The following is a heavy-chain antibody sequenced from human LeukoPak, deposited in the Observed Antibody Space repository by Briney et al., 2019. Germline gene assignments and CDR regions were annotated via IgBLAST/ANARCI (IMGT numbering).Heavy chain of an antibody. J-gene: IGHJ4*02. CDR3: AKDSGSITGTTFSY. Sequence: PGGSLRLSCAASGFTFSSYAMSWVRQAPGKGLEWVSAISGSGGSTYYADSVKGRFTISRDNSENTLYLQMNSLRAEDTAVYYCAKDSGSITGTTFSYWGQGTLVTVSS. D-gene: IGHD1-7*01. CDR2: ISGSGGST. CDR1: GFTFSSYA. V-gene: IGHV3-23*01.